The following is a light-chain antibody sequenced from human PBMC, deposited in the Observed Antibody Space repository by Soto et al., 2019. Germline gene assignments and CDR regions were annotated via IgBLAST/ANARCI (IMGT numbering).Light chain of an antibody. V-gene: IGLV1-44*01. Sequence: QSVLTQSPSASGTPGQRVSISCSGSTSNIGTNTVSWYQHVPGTAPTLLTYTNDQRPSAVPGRFSGSKSGTSASLAISGLLSEDEADYYCATWDDSLNVVFGGGTKLTVL. CDR3: ATWDDSLNVV. CDR1: TSNIGTNT. J-gene: IGLJ2*01. CDR2: TND.